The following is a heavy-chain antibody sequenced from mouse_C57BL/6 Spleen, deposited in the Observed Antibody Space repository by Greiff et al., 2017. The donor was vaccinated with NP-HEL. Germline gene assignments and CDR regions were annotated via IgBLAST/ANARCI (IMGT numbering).Heavy chain of an antibody. V-gene: IGHV3-6*01. CDR3: ARTGDRTYWYFDV. CDR1: GYSITSGYY. CDR2: ISYDGSN. Sequence: DVKLQESGPGLVKPSQSLSLTCSVTGYSITSGYYWNWIRQFPGNNLEWMGYISYDGSNNYNPSLKNRISITRDTSKNQFFLKLNSVTTEDTATYYCARTGDRTYWYFDVWGTGTTVTVSS. D-gene: IGHD3-3*01. J-gene: IGHJ1*03.